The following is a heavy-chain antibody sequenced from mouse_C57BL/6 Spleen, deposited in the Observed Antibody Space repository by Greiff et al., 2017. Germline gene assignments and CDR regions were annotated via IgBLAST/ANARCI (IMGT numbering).Heavy chain of an antibody. D-gene: IGHD2-12*01. CDR2: INPNNGGT. CDR1: GYTFTDYN. V-gene: IGHV1-18*01. CDR3: GRRYYTAMDY. Sequence: VQLKESGPELVKPGASVKIPCKASGYTFTDYNMDWVKQSHGKSLEWIGDINPNNGGTIYNQKFKGKATLTVDKSSSTAYMELRSLTSEDTAVYYCGRRYYTAMDYWGKGTSVTVSS. J-gene: IGHJ4*01.